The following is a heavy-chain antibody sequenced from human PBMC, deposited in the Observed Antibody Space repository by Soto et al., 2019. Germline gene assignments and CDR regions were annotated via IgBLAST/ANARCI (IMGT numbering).Heavy chain of an antibody. D-gene: IGHD2-15*01. Sequence: ASVKVSCKPSGYRFSNFYVHWVRQAPGQGLEWMGIIDPSSGTTSYTQKFQERVTMTRDTSMSTVYMELSRLRSEDTAVYYFARGAVVVPNGLIAGMDVWGLGTTVTVSS. CDR3: ARGAVVVPNGLIAGMDV. CDR1: GYRFSNFY. V-gene: IGHV1-46*01. CDR2: IDPSSGTT. J-gene: IGHJ6*02.